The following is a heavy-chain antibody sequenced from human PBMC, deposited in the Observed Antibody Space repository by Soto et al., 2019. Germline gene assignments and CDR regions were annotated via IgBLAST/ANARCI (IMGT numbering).Heavy chain of an antibody. J-gene: IGHJ6*02. CDR2: IWYDGSNK. CDR3: ARDGTPPVVPAAMPGVGYYGMDV. CDR1: GFTFSSYG. D-gene: IGHD2-2*01. Sequence: GGSLRLSCAASGFTFSSYGMHWVRQAPGKGLEWVAVIWYDGSNKYYADSVKGRFTISRDNSKNTLYLQMNSLRAEDTAVYYCARDGTPPVVPAAMPGVGYYGMDVWGQGTTVTVSS. V-gene: IGHV3-33*01.